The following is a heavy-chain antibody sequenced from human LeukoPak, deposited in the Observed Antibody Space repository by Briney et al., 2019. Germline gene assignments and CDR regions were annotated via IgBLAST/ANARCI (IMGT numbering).Heavy chain of an antibody. D-gene: IGHD7-27*01. CDR3: AKDLGLYYYYGMDV. CDR1: GCTFSSYA. V-gene: IGHV3-23*01. Sequence: GGSLRLSCAASGCTFSSYAMSWVRQAPGKGLEWVSAISGSGGSTYYADSVKGRFTISRDNSKNTLYLQMNSLRAEDTAVYYCAKDLGLYYYYGMDVWGKGTTVTVSS. CDR2: ISGSGGST. J-gene: IGHJ6*04.